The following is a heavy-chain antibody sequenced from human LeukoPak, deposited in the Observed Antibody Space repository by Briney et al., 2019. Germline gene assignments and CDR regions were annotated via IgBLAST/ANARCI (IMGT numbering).Heavy chain of an antibody. Sequence: ASVKVSCKVSGYTLTELSMHWVRQAPGKGLEWMGGLDPEDGETIYAQKFQGRVTMTEDTSTDTAYMELSSLRSEDTAVYYCATDLNYGGNELRDYWGQGTLVTVSS. D-gene: IGHD4-23*01. CDR3: ATDLNYGGNELRDY. CDR2: LDPEDGET. V-gene: IGHV1-24*01. J-gene: IGHJ4*02. CDR1: GYTLTELS.